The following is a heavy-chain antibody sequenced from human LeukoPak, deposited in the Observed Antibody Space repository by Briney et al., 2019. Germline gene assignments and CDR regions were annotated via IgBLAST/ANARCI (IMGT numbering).Heavy chain of an antibody. D-gene: IGHD3-22*01. CDR2: INHSGST. Sequence: SETLSLTCAVYGGSFSGYYWSWIRQPPGKGLEWIGEINHSGSTNYNPSLKSRVTISVDTSKNQFSLKLSSVTAADTAVYYCATQPYYEGAFDIWGQGTMVTVSS. V-gene: IGHV4-34*01. CDR1: GGSFSGYY. J-gene: IGHJ3*02. CDR3: ATQPYYEGAFDI.